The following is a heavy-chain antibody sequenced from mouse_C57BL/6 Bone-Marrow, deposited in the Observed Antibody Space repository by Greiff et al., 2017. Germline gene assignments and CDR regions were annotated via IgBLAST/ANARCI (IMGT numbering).Heavy chain of an antibody. CDR2: ISSGGDYI. Sequence: EVMLVESGAGLVKPGGSLKLSCAASGFTFSSYAMSWVRQTPEKRLEWVAYISSGGDYIYYADTVKGRFTISRDNARNTLYLRMSRLKSEDTAMYYCTEKTGIAMDYWGQGTSVTVSS. J-gene: IGHJ4*01. D-gene: IGHD4-1*01. V-gene: IGHV5-9-1*02. CDR3: TEKTGIAMDY. CDR1: GFTFSSYA.